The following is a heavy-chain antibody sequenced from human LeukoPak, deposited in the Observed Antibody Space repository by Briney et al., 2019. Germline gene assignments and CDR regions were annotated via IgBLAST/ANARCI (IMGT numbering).Heavy chain of an antibody. CDR3: ARHSGSGWQALGY. Sequence: ASVRLPCTPSGSTFTNYGISWVRQAPGLGLEWMGWTSYNGNTNYAQKIQARVTMTTDTSTTTAYMEVRSLESDDTAVYYCARHSGSGWQALGYWGQGTLVTVSS. CDR2: TSYNGNT. J-gene: IGHJ4*02. V-gene: IGHV1-18*04. CDR1: GSTFTNYG. D-gene: IGHD6-19*01.